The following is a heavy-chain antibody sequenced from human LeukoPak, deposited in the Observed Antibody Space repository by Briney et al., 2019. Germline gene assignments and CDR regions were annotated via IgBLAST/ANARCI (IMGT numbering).Heavy chain of an antibody. D-gene: IGHD3-10*01. V-gene: IGHV1-46*01. CDR1: GYTFTGYY. Sequence: ASVKVSCKASGYTFTGYYMHWVRQAPGQGLEWMGIINPSGGSTSYAQKFQGRVTMTRDTSTSTVYMELSSLRSEDTAMYYCARALPSITVFRGVEGWFDPWGQGTLVTVSS. CDR3: ARALPSITVFRGVEGWFDP. J-gene: IGHJ5*02. CDR2: INPSGGST.